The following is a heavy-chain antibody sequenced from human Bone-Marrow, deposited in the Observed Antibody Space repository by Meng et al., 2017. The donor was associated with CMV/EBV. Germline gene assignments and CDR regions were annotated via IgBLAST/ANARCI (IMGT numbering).Heavy chain of an antibody. CDR1: GYSISSGYY. V-gene: IGHV4-38-2*02. CDR3: ARPIGYGSGYYYFDY. J-gene: IGHJ4*02. Sequence: GSLRLSCTVSGYSISSGYYWGWIRQPPGKGLEWIGSIYYSGSTYYNPSLKSRVTISVDPSKNQFSLKLSSVTAADTAVYYCARPIGYGSGYYYFDYWGQGTLVTVSS. CDR2: IYYSGST. D-gene: IGHD3-22*01.